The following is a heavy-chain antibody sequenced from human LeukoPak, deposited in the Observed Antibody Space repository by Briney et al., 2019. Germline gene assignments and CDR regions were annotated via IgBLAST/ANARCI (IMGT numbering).Heavy chain of an antibody. Sequence: GGSLRLSCAASEFTFSSYELNWVRQAPGKGLEWVSYISSSGNTISYADSVKGRFTISRDNAKNSLYLQVISLRAEDTAVYYCTRGPSIAARYDAFDIWGQGTMVTVSS. CDR1: EFTFSSYE. D-gene: IGHD6-6*01. CDR2: ISSSGNTI. J-gene: IGHJ3*02. V-gene: IGHV3-48*03. CDR3: TRGPSIAARYDAFDI.